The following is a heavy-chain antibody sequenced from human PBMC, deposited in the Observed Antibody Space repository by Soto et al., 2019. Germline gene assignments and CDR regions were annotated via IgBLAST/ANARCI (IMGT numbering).Heavy chain of an antibody. CDR1: GFTFSSYG. Sequence: GGSLRLSCAASGFTFSSYGMHWVRQAPGKGLEWVAVIWYDGSNKYYADSVKGRFTISRDNSKNTLYLQMNSLRAEDTAVYYCASIFDIDAAFDIWGQGTMVTVSS. V-gene: IGHV3-33*01. D-gene: IGHD3-9*01. CDR3: ASIFDIDAAFDI. J-gene: IGHJ3*02. CDR2: IWYDGSNK.